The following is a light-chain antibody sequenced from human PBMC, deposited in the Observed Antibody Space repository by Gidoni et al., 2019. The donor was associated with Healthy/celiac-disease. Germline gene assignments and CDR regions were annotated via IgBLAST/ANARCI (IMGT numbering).Light chain of an antibody. CDR1: QSLLYSSNSKNY. V-gene: IGKV4-1*01. J-gene: IGKJ2*01. Sequence: DIVMTQSPDSLAVSLGERATINCKSSQSLLYSSNSKNYLTWYQQKPGQPPKLLIYWASTRESGVPDRFSGSGSGTDFTLTISSLQAEDVAVYYCQQYSSTPMYTFXQXTKLEIK. CDR2: WAS. CDR3: QQYSSTPMYT.